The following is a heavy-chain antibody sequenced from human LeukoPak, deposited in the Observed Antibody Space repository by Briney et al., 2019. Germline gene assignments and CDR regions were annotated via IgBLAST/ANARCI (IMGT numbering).Heavy chain of an antibody. CDR1: GFTFSSYE. J-gene: IGHJ4*02. CDR2: ISSSGSTI. CDR3: ASPTHCGGDRYYGY. D-gene: IGHD2-21*02. V-gene: IGHV3-48*03. Sequence: GGSLRLSCAASGFTFSSYEMNWVRQAPGKGLEWVSYISSSGSTIYYADSVKGRFTISRDNAKNSLYLQMNSLRAEDTAVYYCASPTHCGGDRYYGYWGQGTLVTVSS.